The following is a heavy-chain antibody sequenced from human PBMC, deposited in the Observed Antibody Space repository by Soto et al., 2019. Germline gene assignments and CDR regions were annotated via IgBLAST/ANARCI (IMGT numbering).Heavy chain of an antibody. Sequence: SETLSLTCIISGGSIIVYYWSWVRQSPGRGLEWIGNVYHTGDTNFNPSLQSRVTFSVDKSNNQFSLRLTSVTAADTAVYFCAREIVTAGGNNYFDPWGPGTLVTVSS. CDR2: VYHTGDT. J-gene: IGHJ5*02. D-gene: IGHD2-21*02. CDR3: AREIVTAGGNNYFDP. V-gene: IGHV4-59*12. CDR1: GGSIIVYY.